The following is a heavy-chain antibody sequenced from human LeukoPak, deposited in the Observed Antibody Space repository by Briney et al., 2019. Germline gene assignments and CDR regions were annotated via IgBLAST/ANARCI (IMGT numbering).Heavy chain of an antibody. D-gene: IGHD5-18*01. Sequence: GESLKISCKGSGYSFTSYWIAWVRQMPGKGLEWIGIIYPGDSDTRYSPSFQGQVPISADKSISTAYLQWSSLKASDTAMYYCARLRGYNYGYEDYWGQGTLVTVSS. CDR2: IYPGDSDT. J-gene: IGHJ4*02. V-gene: IGHV5-51*01. CDR1: GYSFTSYW. CDR3: ARLRGYNYGYEDY.